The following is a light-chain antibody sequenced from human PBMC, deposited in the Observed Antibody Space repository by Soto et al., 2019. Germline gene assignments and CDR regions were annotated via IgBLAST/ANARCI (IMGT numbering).Light chain of an antibody. J-gene: IGKJ1*01. CDR3: QQTYSTPPP. CDR2: AAS. CDR1: QSISNY. Sequence: DIQMTQSPSSLSASVGDRVTITCRASQSISNYLNWYQQKPGKATKLLIYAASSLQSGVQSRFSGSGSGTDFTLTISSLQPEDFATYNCQQTYSTPPPFAQGTKVEIK. V-gene: IGKV1-39*01.